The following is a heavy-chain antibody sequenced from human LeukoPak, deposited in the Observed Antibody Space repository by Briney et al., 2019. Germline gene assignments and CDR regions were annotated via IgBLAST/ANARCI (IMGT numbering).Heavy chain of an antibody. Sequence: PSETLSLTCTVSGGSISSYYWSWIRQPPGKGLEWIGYIHYSGSTNYNPSLKSRVTISVDTSKNQFSLKLSSVTAADTAVYYCARDHAYSSGWYWFDPWGQGTLVTVSS. V-gene: IGHV4-59*01. CDR2: IHYSGST. CDR3: ARDHAYSSGWYWFDP. J-gene: IGHJ5*02. CDR1: GGSISSYY. D-gene: IGHD6-19*01.